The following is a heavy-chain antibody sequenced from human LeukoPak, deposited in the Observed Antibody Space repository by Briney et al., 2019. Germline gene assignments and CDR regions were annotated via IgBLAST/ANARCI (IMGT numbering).Heavy chain of an antibody. V-gene: IGHV3-23*01. CDR3: APRGDTAMVFDY. D-gene: IGHD5-18*01. J-gene: IGHJ4*02. CDR2: ISGSGGST. CDR1: KFIFSDYW. Sequence: PGRSLRLSCVASKFIFSDYWMSWVRQAPGKGLEWVSAISGSGGSTYYADSVKGRFTISRDNSKNTLYLQMNSLRAEDTAVYYCAPRGDTAMVFDYWGQGTLVTVSS.